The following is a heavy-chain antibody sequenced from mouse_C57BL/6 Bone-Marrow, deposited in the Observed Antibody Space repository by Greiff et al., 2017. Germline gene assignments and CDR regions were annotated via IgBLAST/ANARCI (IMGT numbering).Heavy chain of an antibody. D-gene: IGHD2-4*01. Sequence: VQLQQPGAELVKPGASVTLSCKASGYTFTSYWLHWVKQRPGQGLEWIGMIHPNSGSTNYNEKFKSKATLTVDKSSSTAYMQLSSLTSEDSAVYYCASRIYYDYEGFAYWGQGTLVTVSA. CDR3: ASRIYYDYEGFAY. V-gene: IGHV1-64*01. J-gene: IGHJ3*01. CDR2: IHPNSGST. CDR1: GYTFTSYW.